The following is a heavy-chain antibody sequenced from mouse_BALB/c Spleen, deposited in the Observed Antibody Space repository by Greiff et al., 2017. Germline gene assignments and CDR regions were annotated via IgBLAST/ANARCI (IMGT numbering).Heavy chain of an antibody. D-gene: IGHD1-3*01. V-gene: IGHV5-6-5*01. Sequence: EVNVVESGGGLVKPGGSLKLSCAASGFTFSSYAMSWVRQTPEKRLEWVASISSGGSTYYPDSVKGRFTISRDNARNILYLQMSSLRSEDTAMYYCARGDNYDLYWYFDVWGAGTTVTVSS. CDR2: ISSGGST. CDR1: GFTFSSYA. J-gene: IGHJ1*01. CDR3: ARGDNYDLYWYFDV.